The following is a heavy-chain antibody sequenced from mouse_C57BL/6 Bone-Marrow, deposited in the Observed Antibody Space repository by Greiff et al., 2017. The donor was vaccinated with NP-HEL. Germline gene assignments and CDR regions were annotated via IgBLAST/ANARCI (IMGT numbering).Heavy chain of an antibody. CDR3: ARGEAYYYGSSYWYVDV. Sequence: QVQLQQSGAELMKPGASVKLSCKATGYTFTGYWIEWVKQRPGHGLEWIGEILPGSGSTNYNEKFKGKATFTADPSSNTAYMQLSSLTTEDSAIYYCARGEAYYYGSSYWYVDVWGTGTTVTVSS. D-gene: IGHD1-1*01. J-gene: IGHJ1*03. V-gene: IGHV1-9*01. CDR2: ILPGSGST. CDR1: GYTFTGYW.